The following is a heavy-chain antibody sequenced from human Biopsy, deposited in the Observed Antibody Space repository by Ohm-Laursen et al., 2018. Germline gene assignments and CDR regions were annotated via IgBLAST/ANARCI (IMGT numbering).Heavy chain of an antibody. V-gene: IGHV3-30*03. J-gene: IGHJ6*02. CDR2: ISHGGNDG. CDR3: ASLGLVWFGELLSVPFGMDV. CDR1: GFTFSNYG. D-gene: IGHD3-10*01. Sequence: SLRLSCAASGFTFSNYGIHWVRQAPGKGLEWVALISHGGNDGYYADSVEGRFTISRDNAKNSLYLQMNSLRAEDTAVYFCASLGLVWFGELLSVPFGMDVWGQGTTVTVSS.